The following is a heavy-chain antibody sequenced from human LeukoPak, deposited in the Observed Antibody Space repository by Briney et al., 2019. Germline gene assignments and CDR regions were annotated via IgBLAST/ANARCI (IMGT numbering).Heavy chain of an antibody. Sequence: PGGSLRLSCAASGFTFSNAWMSWVRQAPGKGLEWVGRIKSKTDGGTTDYAAPVKGRFTISRDDSKNTLYLQMNSLKTEDTAVYYCTTDCSSTSCQPSYWGQGTLVTVSS. V-gene: IGHV3-15*01. D-gene: IGHD2-2*01. J-gene: IGHJ4*02. CDR1: GFTFSNAW. CDR2: IKSKTDGGTT. CDR3: TTDCSSTSCQPSY.